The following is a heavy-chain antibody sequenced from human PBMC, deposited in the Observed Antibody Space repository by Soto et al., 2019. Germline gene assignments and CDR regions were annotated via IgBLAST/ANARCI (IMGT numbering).Heavy chain of an antibody. V-gene: IGHV4-59*01. J-gene: IGHJ6*02. CDR3: ARDALYGSGEPYYYYYGMDV. CDR1: GGSISRYY. D-gene: IGHD3-10*01. Sequence: SETLSLTCTVSGGSISRYYWIWIRQPPGKGLEWIGYIYYSGSTNYNPSLKSRVTISVDTSKNQFSLKLSSVTAADTALYYCARDALYGSGEPYYYYYGMDVWGQGTTVTVSS. CDR2: IYYSGST.